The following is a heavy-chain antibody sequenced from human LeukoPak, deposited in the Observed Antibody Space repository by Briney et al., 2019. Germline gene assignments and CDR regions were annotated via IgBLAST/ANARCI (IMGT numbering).Heavy chain of an antibody. V-gene: IGHV4-30-2*01. J-gene: IGHJ4*02. Sequence: SQTLSLTCAVSGGSISSGGYSWSWIRQPPGKGLEWIGYIYHSGSTYYNPSLKSRVTISVDRSKNQFSLKLSSVTAADTAVYYCARGGYCGGDCYIDYWGQGTLVTVPS. D-gene: IGHD2-21*02. CDR3: ARGGYCGGDCYIDY. CDR2: IYHSGST. CDR1: GGSISSGGYS.